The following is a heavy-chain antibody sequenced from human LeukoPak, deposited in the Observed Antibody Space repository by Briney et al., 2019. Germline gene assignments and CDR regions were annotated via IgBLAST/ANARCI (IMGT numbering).Heavy chain of an antibody. CDR2: INPSGGST. J-gene: IGHJ6*02. CDR3: ARLMVRGVSPCGMDV. D-gene: IGHD3-10*01. V-gene: IGHV1-46*01. Sequence: GASVKVSCKASGYTFTSYCMHWVRQAPGQGLEWMGIINPSGGSTSYAQKFQGRVTMTRDTSTSTVYMELSSLRSEDTAVYYCARLMVRGVSPCGMDVWGQGTTVTVSS. CDR1: GYTFTSYC.